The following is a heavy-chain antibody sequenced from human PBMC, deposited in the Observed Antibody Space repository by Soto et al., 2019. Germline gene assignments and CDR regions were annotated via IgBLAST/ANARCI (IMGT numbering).Heavy chain of an antibody. V-gene: IGHV3-64*01. CDR2: INSNGVST. CDR3: AREGVDYGDYYFDY. J-gene: IGHJ4*02. Sequence: GESLKISCAASGFTFSSYAMHWVRQAPGKGLEYVSVINSNGVSTDYANSVKGRFTISRDNSKNTLYLQMGSLRAEDMAVYYCAREGVDYGDYYFDYWGQGTLVTVSS. D-gene: IGHD4-17*01. CDR1: GFTFSSYA.